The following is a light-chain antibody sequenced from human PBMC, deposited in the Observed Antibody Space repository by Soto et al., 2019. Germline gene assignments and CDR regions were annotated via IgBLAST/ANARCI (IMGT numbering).Light chain of an antibody. CDR2: QAT. CDR1: QGIETY. V-gene: IGKV1-5*03. Sequence: ILMTQSPSTLSASIGDRVTITCRASQGIETYLAWYQQKPGKAPRLLIYQATRLESGVPSRFSGSGSGTEFTLAISSLQPDDFASYYCQQFYRSSWTFGPGTKVEI. J-gene: IGKJ1*01. CDR3: QQFYRSSWT.